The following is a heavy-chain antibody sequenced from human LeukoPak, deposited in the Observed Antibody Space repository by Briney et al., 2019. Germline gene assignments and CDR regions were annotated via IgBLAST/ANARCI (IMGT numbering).Heavy chain of an antibody. CDR3: ARDLNYYDSRLDAFDI. Sequence: GGSLRLSCAASRFTFGSYAMSWVRQAPGKGLEWVSAVSASGTNTYYADSVKGRFTISRDNSKNTLYLQMNSLRAEDTAVYYCARDLNYYDSRLDAFDIWGQGTMVTVSS. D-gene: IGHD3-22*01. CDR1: RFTFGSYA. J-gene: IGHJ3*02. V-gene: IGHV3-23*01. CDR2: VSASGTNT.